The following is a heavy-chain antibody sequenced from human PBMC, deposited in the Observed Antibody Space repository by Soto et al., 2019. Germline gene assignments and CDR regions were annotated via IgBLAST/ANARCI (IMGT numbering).Heavy chain of an antibody. Sequence: ETLSLTCTVSGASIGSSGYFWAWIRQAPGKGLEWFGTISYSGSKYYNPSLRNRITISADSSKTQFSLTLSSVTAADTAVYFCARHQGEGWFDPWGQGTLVTVSS. J-gene: IGHJ5*02. V-gene: IGHV4-39*01. D-gene: IGHD3-16*01. CDR3: ARHQGEGWFDP. CDR1: GASIGSSGYF. CDR2: ISYSGSK.